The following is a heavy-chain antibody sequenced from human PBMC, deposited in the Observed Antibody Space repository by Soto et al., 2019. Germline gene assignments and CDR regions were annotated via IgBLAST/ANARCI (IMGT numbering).Heavy chain of an antibody. Sequence: GGSLRLSCAASGFTVSSNYMSWVRQAPGKGLERVSVIYSGGSTYYADSVKGRFTISRDNSKNTLYLQMNSLRAEDTAVYYCARVVPAAIRAHYGMDVWGQGTTVTVSS. D-gene: IGHD2-2*02. CDR2: IYSGGST. J-gene: IGHJ6*02. V-gene: IGHV3-53*01. CDR3: ARVVPAAIRAHYGMDV. CDR1: GFTVSSNY.